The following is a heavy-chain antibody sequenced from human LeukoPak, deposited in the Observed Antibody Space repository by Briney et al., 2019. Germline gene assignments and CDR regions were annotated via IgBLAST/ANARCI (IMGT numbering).Heavy chain of an antibody. CDR1: GGSISSSSYY. V-gene: IGHV4-39*07. Sequence: SETLSLTCTVSGGSISSSSYYWGWIRQPPGKGLEWIGSICYSGSTNYNPSLKSRVTISVDTSKNQFSLKLSSVTAADTAVYYCATTQGPPGYYRYYYYYGMDVWGQGTTVTVSS. CDR3: ATTQGPPGYYRYYYYYGMDV. D-gene: IGHD3-9*01. CDR2: ICYSGST. J-gene: IGHJ6*02.